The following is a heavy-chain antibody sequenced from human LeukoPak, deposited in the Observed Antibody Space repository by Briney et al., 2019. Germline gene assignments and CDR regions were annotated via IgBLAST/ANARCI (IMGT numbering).Heavy chain of an antibody. CDR3: ARGLEWLTRRHTWFDP. Sequence: GASVKVSCKASGFALHNYNIVWLRQAPGQGLEWVGWITAFNGNTNYAQKVQGRVTMTTDTSTSTAYMELRSLRSDDKAVYYCARGLEWLTRRHTWFDPWGQGTLVTVSS. CDR1: GFALHNYN. D-gene: IGHD3-3*01. V-gene: IGHV1-18*01. CDR2: ITAFNGNT. J-gene: IGHJ5*02.